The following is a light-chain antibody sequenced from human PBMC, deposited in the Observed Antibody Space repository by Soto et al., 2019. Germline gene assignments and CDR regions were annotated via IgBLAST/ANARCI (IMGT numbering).Light chain of an antibody. CDR3: QQYNNWPLWT. J-gene: IGKJ1*01. Sequence: EIVMTQSPATLSVSPGERATLSCRASQSVSSNLAWYQQKPGQAPRLLVYGASTRPTGIPTRFSGSGSGTEFTLTISSLQSEDFAVYYCQQYNNWPLWTFGQGTKGEIK. CDR2: GAS. V-gene: IGKV3-15*01. CDR1: QSVSSN.